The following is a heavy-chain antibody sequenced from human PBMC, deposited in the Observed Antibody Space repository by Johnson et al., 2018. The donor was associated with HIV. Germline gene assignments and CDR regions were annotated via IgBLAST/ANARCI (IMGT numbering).Heavy chain of an antibody. CDR1: GFTFNIFA. Sequence: VQLVESGGGLVQPGGSLRLSCAASGFTFNIFAMSWVRQAPGKGLEWVGRIKSKTDGGTTDYAAPVKGRFTISRDDSKNTLYLQMNSLKTEDTAVYYCTTEFVRVSSGYSIWGQGTMVIVSS. CDR2: IKSKTDGGTT. CDR3: TTEFVRVSSGYSI. J-gene: IGHJ3*02. D-gene: IGHD3-22*01. V-gene: IGHV3-15*01.